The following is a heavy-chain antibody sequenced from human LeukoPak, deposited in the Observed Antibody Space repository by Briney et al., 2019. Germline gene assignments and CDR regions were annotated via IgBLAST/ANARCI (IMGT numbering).Heavy chain of an antibody. CDR2: IYYSGST. CDR3: ARDPYGPGAFDI. D-gene: IGHD4-17*01. J-gene: IGHJ3*02. V-gene: IGHV4-59*01. Sequence: SETLSLTCTVSGGSLSSYYWSWTRQPPGKGLEWIGYIYYSGSTNYNPSLKSRVTISVDTSKNQFSLKLSSVTAADTAAYYCARDPYGPGAFDIWGQGTMVTVSS. CDR1: GGSLSSYY.